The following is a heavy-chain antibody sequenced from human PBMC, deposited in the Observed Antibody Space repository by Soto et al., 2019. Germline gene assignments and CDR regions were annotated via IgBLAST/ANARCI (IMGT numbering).Heavy chain of an antibody. V-gene: IGHV4-30-2*01. Sequence: SETLSITCAVSGGSISSGGYSWSWIRQPPGKGLEWIGYIYHSGSTYYNPSLKSRVTISVDRSKNQFSLKLSSVTAADTAVYYCARGPSGGIAVAGFDYWGQGTLVTVSS. CDR1: GGSISSGGYS. J-gene: IGHJ4*02. CDR3: ARGPSGGIAVAGFDY. D-gene: IGHD6-19*01. CDR2: IYHSGST.